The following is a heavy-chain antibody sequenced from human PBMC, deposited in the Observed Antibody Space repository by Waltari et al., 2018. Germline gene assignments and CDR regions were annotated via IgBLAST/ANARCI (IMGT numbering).Heavy chain of an antibody. Sequence: QVQLVPSGGEVKTRGAPVKVSCKAAGYTFAYYGISWVRQAPGQGLEWLGWTNAYNGLTKYAQTVQDRATMTTDASASTAYMELRSLRSDDTAMYYCARTYYYDSRDFDYWGQGSLVTVSS. CDR3: ARTYYYDSRDFDY. V-gene: IGHV1-18*01. CDR2: TNAYNGLT. J-gene: IGHJ4*02. CDR1: GYTFAYYG. D-gene: IGHD3-22*01.